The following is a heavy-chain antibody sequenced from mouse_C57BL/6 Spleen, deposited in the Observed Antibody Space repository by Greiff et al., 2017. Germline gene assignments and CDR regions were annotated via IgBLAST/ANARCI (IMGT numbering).Heavy chain of an antibody. CDR3: AKEWRPNWAMDY. D-gene: IGHD4-1*01. J-gene: IGHJ4*01. CDR2: IWSGGST. Sequence: VQLQQSGPGLVQPSQSLSITCTVSGFSLTSYGVHWVRQPPGKGLEWLGVIWSGGSTDYHAAFISRLSISKDNSKSQVFFKMNSLQADDTAIYYCAKEWRPNWAMDYWGQGTSVTVSS. V-gene: IGHV2-4*01. CDR1: GFSLTSYG.